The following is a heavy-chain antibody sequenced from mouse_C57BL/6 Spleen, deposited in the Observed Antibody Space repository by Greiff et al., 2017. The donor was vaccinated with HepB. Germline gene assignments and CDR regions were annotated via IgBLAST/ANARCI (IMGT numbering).Heavy chain of an antibody. CDR2: ISDGGSYT. CDR1: GFTFSSYA. D-gene: IGHD1-2*01. CDR3: ARDEGLRPYDY. J-gene: IGHJ2*01. V-gene: IGHV5-4*01. Sequence: EVQRVESGGGLVKPGGSLKLSCAASGFTFSSYAMSWVRQTPEKRLEWVATISDGGSYTYYPDNVKGRFTISRDNAKNNLYLQMSHLKSEDTAMYYCARDEGLRPYDYWGQGTTLTVSS.